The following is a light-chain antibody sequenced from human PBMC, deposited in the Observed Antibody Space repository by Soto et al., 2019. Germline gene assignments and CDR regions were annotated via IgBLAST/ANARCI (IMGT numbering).Light chain of an antibody. J-gene: IGKJ2*01. CDR3: HQYHYFPYT. V-gene: IGKV1-5*03. Sequence: DVQMTQSPSTLSASVRDRVTITCRASQSIDSWLAWYQQKPGKAPKLLIYKASSLESGVPSRFSGSVSGTEFTLTVSILQPDDFATYYGHQYHYFPYTCGQGTNLEIK. CDR2: KAS. CDR1: QSIDSW.